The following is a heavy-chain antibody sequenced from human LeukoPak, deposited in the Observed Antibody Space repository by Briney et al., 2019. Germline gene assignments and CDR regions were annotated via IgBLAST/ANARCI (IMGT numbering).Heavy chain of an antibody. CDR1: GGSISSSSYY. V-gene: IGHV4-39*01. CDR2: IYYSGNT. Sequence: PSETLSLTCSVSGGSISSSSYYWAWIRQPPGKGLEVIGSIYYSGNTYYNPSLKSRVTISVDRSKNQFSLKLSSVTAADTAVYYCARGRRGYSYGLHNYHYGMDVWGQGTTVSVSS. J-gene: IGHJ6*02. D-gene: IGHD5-18*01. CDR3: ARGRRGYSYGLHNYHYGMDV.